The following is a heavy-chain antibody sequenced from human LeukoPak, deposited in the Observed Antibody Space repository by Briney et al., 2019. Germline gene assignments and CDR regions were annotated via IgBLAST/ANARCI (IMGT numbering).Heavy chain of an antibody. CDR3: ARDATPDGNIFDY. V-gene: IGHV3-7*05. D-gene: IGHD6-13*01. CDR2: INQDGSEK. CDR1: GFTFSSHW. Sequence: GGSLRLSCAASGFTFSSHWMNWVRQAPGKGLEWVANINQDGSEKYYVDSVKGRFTISRDNAKNSLYLQMNSLRAEDTAVYYCARDATPDGNIFDYWGQGTLVTVSS. J-gene: IGHJ4*02.